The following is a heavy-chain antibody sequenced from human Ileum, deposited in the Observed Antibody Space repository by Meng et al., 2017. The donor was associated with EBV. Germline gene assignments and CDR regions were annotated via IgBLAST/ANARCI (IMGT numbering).Heavy chain of an antibody. D-gene: IGHD2-15*01. J-gene: IGHJ4*02. Sequence: QVRLRGSGAGLVKASEALSRTCTGSGGAISSDDWSWIRQPPGKGLEWIGYIYYSGSTNYNPSLKSRVTISVDTAKNQFSLNLSSVTAADTAVYYCARGGWSLDYWGQGTLVTVSS. CDR3: ARGGWSLDY. CDR2: IYYSGST. CDR1: GGAISSDD. V-gene: IGHV4-59*08.